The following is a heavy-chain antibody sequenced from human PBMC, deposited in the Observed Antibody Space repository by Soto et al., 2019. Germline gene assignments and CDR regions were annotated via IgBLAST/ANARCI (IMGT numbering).Heavy chain of an antibody. CDR2: INHSGST. CDR3: ARGLFSENYYSGGWYYFDY. CDR1: GGSFSGYS. V-gene: IGHV4-34*01. J-gene: IGHJ4*02. Sequence: QVQLQQWGAGLLKPSETLSLTCAVYGGSFSGYSWTWIRQSPGKGLEWIGQINHSGSTTYNPSLKSRVTISLGTSKNQCSLELSSVTAADTAVYYCARGLFSENYYSGGWYYFDYWGQGTLVTVSS. D-gene: IGHD1-26*01.